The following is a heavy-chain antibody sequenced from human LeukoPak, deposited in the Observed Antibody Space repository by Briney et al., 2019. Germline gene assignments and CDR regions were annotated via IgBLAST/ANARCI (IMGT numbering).Heavy chain of an antibody. CDR1: GFTFSSYS. V-gene: IGHV3-21*01. D-gene: IGHD3-9*01. J-gene: IGHJ4*02. CDR3: AREGDFDWLLFHYFDY. Sequence: GGSLRLSCAASGFTFSSYSMNWVRQAPGKGLEWVSSISSRSSYIYYADSVKGRFTISRDNAKNSLYLQMNSLRAEDTAVYYCAREGDFDWLLFHYFDYWGQGTLVTVSS. CDR2: ISSRSSYI.